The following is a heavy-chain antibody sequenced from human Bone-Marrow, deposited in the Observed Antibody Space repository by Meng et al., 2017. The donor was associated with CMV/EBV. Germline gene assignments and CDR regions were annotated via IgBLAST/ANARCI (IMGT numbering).Heavy chain of an antibody. CDR3: ARASGGSGYSPPFDP. CDR1: GGSISSSSYY. V-gene: IGHV4-39*07. CDR2: IYYSGST. J-gene: IGHJ5*02. Sequence: GSLRLSCTVSGGSISSSSYYWGWIRQPPGKGLEWIGSIYYSGSTYYNPSLKSRVTISVDTSKNQFSLKLSSVTAANTAGYYCARASGGSGYSPPFDPWGQGTLVTVSS. D-gene: IGHD3-3*01.